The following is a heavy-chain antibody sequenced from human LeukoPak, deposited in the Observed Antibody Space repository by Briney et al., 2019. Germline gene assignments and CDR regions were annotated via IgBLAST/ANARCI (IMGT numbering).Heavy chain of an antibody. CDR2: ISYSGST. Sequence: SETLSLTCAVSGGSISSSCYYSVWIRQPPGKGLEWIGSISYSGSTYYNPSLRSRVTISVDTSKNQFSLKLSSVTAADTAVYYCARHRYSRSWLYFFHYWGQGTLVTVSS. CDR3: ARHRYSRSWLYFFHY. J-gene: IGHJ4*02. V-gene: IGHV4-39*01. CDR1: GGSISSSCYY. D-gene: IGHD6-13*01.